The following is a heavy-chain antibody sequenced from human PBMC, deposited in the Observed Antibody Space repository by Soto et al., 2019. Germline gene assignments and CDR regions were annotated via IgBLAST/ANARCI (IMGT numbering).Heavy chain of an antibody. V-gene: IGHV6-1*01. CDR1: GDSVSSNIVT. D-gene: IGHD6-13*01. CDR2: TYYRSQWFN. Sequence: QVQLLQSGPGLVKPSQTLSLTCAISGDSVSSNIVTWDWIRQSPSRGLEWLGRTYYRSQWFNDCAVSEKXRXAXTXXTSKNQFSLQLNYVTPEDTAVYYCARLIGTSWFVGWGQGTPVTVSS. J-gene: IGHJ4*02. CDR3: ARLIGTSWFVG.